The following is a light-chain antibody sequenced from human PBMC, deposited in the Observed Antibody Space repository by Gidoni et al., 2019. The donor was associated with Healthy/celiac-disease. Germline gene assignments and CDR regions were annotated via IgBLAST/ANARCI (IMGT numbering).Light chain of an antibody. V-gene: IGKV3-15*01. Sequence: EIVMTQSPATLSVSPGERATLSCRASQSVSSNLAWYQQQPGQAPRLLIYGASTRATGIPARFSGSWSWTEFTLTISSLQSEAFAVYYCQQYDNWPPGYTFGQXTKLEIK. CDR1: QSVSSN. J-gene: IGKJ2*01. CDR3: QQYDNWPPGYT. CDR2: GAS.